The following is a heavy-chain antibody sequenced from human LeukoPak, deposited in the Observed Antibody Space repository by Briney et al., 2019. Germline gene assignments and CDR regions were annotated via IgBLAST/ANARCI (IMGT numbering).Heavy chain of an antibody. CDR2: IIPILGIA. CDR1: GGTFSSYA. CDR3: ARAALPQDYDFWSGFY. V-gene: IGHV1-69*04. Sequence: SVKVSCKASGGTFSSYAISWVRQAPGQGLEWMGRIIPILGIANYAQKFQGRVTITTDESTSTAYMELSSLRSEDTAVYYCARAALPQDYDFWSGFYWGQGTLVTVSS. D-gene: IGHD3-3*01. J-gene: IGHJ4*02.